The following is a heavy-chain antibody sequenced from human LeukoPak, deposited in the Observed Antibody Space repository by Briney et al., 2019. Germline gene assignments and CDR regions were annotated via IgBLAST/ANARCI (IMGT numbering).Heavy chain of an antibody. D-gene: IGHD3-10*02. Sequence: GGPLRLFCAASGFTFSSYEMNWVRQAPGKGLEGVSYISSSGSTIYYADSGKGRLTISRVKAKNSLDQQMNRLRAEDTAVYYCSELGITMIGGVWGKGPTVTISS. CDR1: GFTFSSYE. J-gene: IGHJ6*04. CDR3: SELGITMIGGV. CDR2: ISSSGSTI. V-gene: IGHV3-48*03.